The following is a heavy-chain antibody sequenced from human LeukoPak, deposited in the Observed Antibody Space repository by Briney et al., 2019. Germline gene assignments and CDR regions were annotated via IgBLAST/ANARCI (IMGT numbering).Heavy chain of an antibody. CDR1: GFTFSSYA. CDR2: ISGSGGST. J-gene: IGHJ4*02. Sequence: PRGSLRLSCAASGFTFSSYAMSWVRQAPGKGLEWVSAISGSGGSTYYADSVKGRFTISRDNSKNTLYLQMNSLRAEDTAVYYCAKARYSSSWYYFDYWGQGTLVTVSS. CDR3: AKARYSSSWYYFDY. V-gene: IGHV3-23*01. D-gene: IGHD6-13*01.